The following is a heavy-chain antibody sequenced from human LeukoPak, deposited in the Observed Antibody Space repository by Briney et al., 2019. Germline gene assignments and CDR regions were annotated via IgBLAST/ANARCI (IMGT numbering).Heavy chain of an antibody. J-gene: IGHJ6*03. CDR1: GGTFSSYA. CDR3: ARAASTGTFDYYYYYMDV. V-gene: IGHV1-69*05. Sequence: SVKVSCKASGGTFSSYAISWVRQAPGQGLEWTGGIIPIFGTANYAQKFQGRVTITTDESTSTAYMELSSLRSEDTAVYYCARAASTGTFDYYYYYMDVWGKGTTVTVSS. D-gene: IGHD1-1*01. CDR2: IIPIFGTA.